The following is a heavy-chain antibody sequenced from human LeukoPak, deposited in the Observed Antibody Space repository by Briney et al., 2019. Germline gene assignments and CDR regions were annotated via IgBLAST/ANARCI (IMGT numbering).Heavy chain of an antibody. D-gene: IGHD4-17*01. CDR1: GFTFSSYA. V-gene: IGHV3-30-3*02. CDR3: AKLGDYGVY. Sequence: GRSLRLSCAASGFTFSSYAMHWVRQAPGKGLEWVAVISYDGSNKYYADSVKGRFTISRDNSKNTLYLQMNSLRAEDTAVYYCAKLGDYGVYWGQGTLVTVSS. J-gene: IGHJ4*02. CDR2: ISYDGSNK.